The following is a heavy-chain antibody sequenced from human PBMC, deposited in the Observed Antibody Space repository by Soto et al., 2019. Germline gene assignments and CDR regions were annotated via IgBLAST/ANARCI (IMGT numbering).Heavy chain of an antibody. D-gene: IGHD5-12*01. Sequence: PSQTLSLTCAISGDSVSSNTASWNWIRQSPSRGLEWLGRTYFRSKWYNDYVVSVKSRIIINPDTSNNQFSLQLNSVTPEDTAVYFCAKGDNLGPKTGYAFDPWGQGIMVTVSS. CDR1: GDSVSSNTAS. CDR2: TYFRSKWYN. CDR3: AKGDNLGPKTGYAFDP. J-gene: IGHJ5*02. V-gene: IGHV6-1*01.